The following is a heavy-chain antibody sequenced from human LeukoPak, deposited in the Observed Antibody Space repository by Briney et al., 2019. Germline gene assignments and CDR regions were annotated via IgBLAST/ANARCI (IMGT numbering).Heavy chain of an antibody. CDR1: GFTFTIYG. CDR3: AKDLLGNRDY. CDR2: ISPNGGTT. V-gene: IGHV3-23*01. Sequence: PGGSLRLSCAASGFTFTIYGMNWVRQAPGKGLEWVSFISPNGGTTYYADSVKGRFTISRDNAKNTLYLQMNSLRAEDTAVYYCAKDLLGNRDYWGQGTLVTVSS. J-gene: IGHJ4*02. D-gene: IGHD4-23*01.